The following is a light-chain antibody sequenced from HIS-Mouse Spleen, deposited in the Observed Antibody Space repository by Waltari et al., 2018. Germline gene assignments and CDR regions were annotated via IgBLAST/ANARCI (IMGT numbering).Light chain of an antibody. J-gene: IGLJ1*01. CDR2: DDS. CDR1: NIGSKS. CDR3: QVWDSSSDHYV. Sequence: SYVLTQPPAVSVAPGKTARITWGGNNIGSKSVQWYQQKPGQAPVLVVYDDSDRPSGIPERFSGSNSGNTATLTISRVEAGDEADYYCQVWDSSSDHYVFGTGTKVTVL. V-gene: IGLV3-21*03.